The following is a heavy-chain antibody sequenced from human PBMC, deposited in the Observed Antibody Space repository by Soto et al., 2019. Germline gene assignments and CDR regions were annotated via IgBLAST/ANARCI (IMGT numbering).Heavy chain of an antibody. Sequence: QITLKESGPTLVKPTQTLTLTCTFSGFSLSTSGVGVGWIRQPPGKALEWLALIYWDDDKRYSPSLKSRLTITKDTSKNQVVLTLTTMDPVDTATYYCAHTTSPVTTFSYWGQGTLVTVSS. V-gene: IGHV2-5*02. J-gene: IGHJ4*02. CDR2: IYWDDDK. CDR1: GFSLSTSGVG. D-gene: IGHD4-4*01. CDR3: AHTTSPVTTFSY.